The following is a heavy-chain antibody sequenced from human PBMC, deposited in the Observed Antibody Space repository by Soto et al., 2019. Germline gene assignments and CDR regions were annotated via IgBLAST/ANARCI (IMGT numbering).Heavy chain of an antibody. CDR1: GFTFSNYW. Sequence: EVQLVESGGGLVQPGGSLRLSCAASGFTFSNYWMYWVRQAPGKGLVWVSRVNNDGTDTTHADSVKGRFTISRDNAENTLYLQMNSLRAADTAVYYCARGGLQHALDVWGQGSTVTGSS. D-gene: IGHD6-13*01. V-gene: IGHV3-74*03. CDR3: ARGGLQHALDV. CDR2: VNNDGTDT. J-gene: IGHJ6*02.